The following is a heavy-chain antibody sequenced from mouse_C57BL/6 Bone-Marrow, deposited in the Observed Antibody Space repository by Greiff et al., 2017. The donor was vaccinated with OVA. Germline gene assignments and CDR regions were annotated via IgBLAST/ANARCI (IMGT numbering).Heavy chain of an antibody. V-gene: IGHV5-4*01. D-gene: IGHD1-1*01. CDR3: ARDPYGSSSH. CDR1: GFTFSSYA. J-gene: IGHJ2*01. Sequence: EVHLVESGGGLVKPGGSLKLSCAASGFTFSSYAMSWVRQTPEKRLEWVATISDGGSYTYYPDNVKGRFTISRDNAKNNLYLQMSHLKSEDTAMYYCARDPYGSSSHWGQGTTLTVSS. CDR2: ISDGGSYT.